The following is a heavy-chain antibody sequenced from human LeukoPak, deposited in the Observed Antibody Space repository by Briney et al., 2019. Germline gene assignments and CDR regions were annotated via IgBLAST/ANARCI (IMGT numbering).Heavy chain of an antibody. D-gene: IGHD1-20*01. J-gene: IGHJ4*02. CDR1: GFTFSSYW. Sequence: GGSLRLSCAASGFTFSSYWMNWARQAPGKGLEWVASINHNGNVNYYVDSVKGRFTISRDNAKNSLYLQMNSLRAEDTAVYYCARRRYNWNAIDYWGQGTLVTVSS. V-gene: IGHV3-7*03. CDR3: ARRRYNWNAIDY. CDR2: INHNGNVN.